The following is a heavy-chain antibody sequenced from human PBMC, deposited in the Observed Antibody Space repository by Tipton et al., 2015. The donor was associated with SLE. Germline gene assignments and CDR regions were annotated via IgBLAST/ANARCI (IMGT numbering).Heavy chain of an antibody. CDR2: IYSGGST. Sequence: SVRLSCAASGFTVSSNYMSWVRQAPGKGLEWVSVIYSGGSTYYADSVKGRFTISRDNSKNTLYLQMNSLRAEDTAVYYCARDLCGYSSAGGDWGQGTLVTVSS. V-gene: IGHV3-53*01. CDR1: GFTVSSNY. D-gene: IGHD6-25*01. CDR3: ARDLCGYSSAGGD. J-gene: IGHJ4*02.